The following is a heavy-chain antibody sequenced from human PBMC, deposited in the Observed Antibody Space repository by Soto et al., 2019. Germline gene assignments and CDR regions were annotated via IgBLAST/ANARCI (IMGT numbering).Heavy chain of an antibody. V-gene: IGHV3-23*01. CDR1: GFTFSSYV. CDR3: AGYYYFDYFDY. J-gene: IGHJ4*02. D-gene: IGHD3-22*01. Sequence: EVPLLESGGGLVQPGGSRRLSCAASGFTFSSYVMSWVRQAPGKGLEWVSGISGSATSTYYADSVNGRFTISRDNSRNTLYLQMNNLGAEDTAIYYCAGYYYFDYFDYWGQGTLVTVSS. CDR2: ISGSATST.